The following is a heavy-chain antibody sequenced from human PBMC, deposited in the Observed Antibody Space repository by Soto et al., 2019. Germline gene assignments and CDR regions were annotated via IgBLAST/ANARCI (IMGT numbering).Heavy chain of an antibody. J-gene: IGHJ6*02. CDR2: TSYDASHK. D-gene: IGHD3-10*01. V-gene: IGHV3-30*18. Sequence: QVQLVESGGGVVQPGRSLRLSCAASGFTFSNYGMHWVRQAPGKGLEWVAVTSYDASHKYYADSVKGRFTISRDNSKNTLYLQMNSLRADDSAVYYCAKDIALVRGIINDMDVWGQGTTVTVSS. CDR3: AKDIALVRGIINDMDV. CDR1: GFTFSNYG.